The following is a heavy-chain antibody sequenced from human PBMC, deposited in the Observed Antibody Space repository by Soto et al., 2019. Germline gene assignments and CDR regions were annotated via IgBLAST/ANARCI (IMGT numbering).Heavy chain of an antibody. V-gene: IGHV1-69*12. CDR2: IIPIFGTA. D-gene: IGHD3-22*01. J-gene: IGHJ4*02. Sequence: QVQLVQSGAEVKKPGSSVKVSCKASGGTFSSYAISLVRQAPGQGLKWMGGIIPIFGTANYAQKFQGRVTITADESTSTAYMELSSLRSEYTAVYYCAYGYYDSSGYYSNHDYWGQGTLVTVSS. CDR1: GGTFSSYA. CDR3: AYGYYDSSGYYSNHDY.